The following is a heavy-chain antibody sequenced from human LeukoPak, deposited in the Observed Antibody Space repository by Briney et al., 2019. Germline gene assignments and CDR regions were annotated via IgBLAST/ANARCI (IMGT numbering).Heavy chain of an antibody. CDR3: ATPSEADMDV. CDR1: GGSFSGYY. Sequence: SETLSLTCAVYGGSFSGYYWSWIRQPPGKGLEWIGGINHSGSTNYNPSLKSRVTISVDTSKNQFSLKLSSVTAADTAVYYCATPSEADMDVWGKGTTVTVSS. V-gene: IGHV4-34*01. CDR2: INHSGST. J-gene: IGHJ6*03.